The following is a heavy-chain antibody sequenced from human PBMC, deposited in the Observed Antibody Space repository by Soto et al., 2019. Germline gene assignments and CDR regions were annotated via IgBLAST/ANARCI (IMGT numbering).Heavy chain of an antibody. D-gene: IGHD6-6*01. CDR1: GGSFSCYY. J-gene: IGHJ6*02. CDR3: ASVIAARDYGMDV. CDR2: INHSGST. V-gene: IGHV4-34*01. Sequence: SETLSLTCAVYGGSFSCYYWSWSRQPPGKGLEWIGEINHSGSTNYNPSLKSRVTISVDTSKNQFSLKLSSVTAADTAVYYCASVIAARDYGMDVWGQGTTVTVSS.